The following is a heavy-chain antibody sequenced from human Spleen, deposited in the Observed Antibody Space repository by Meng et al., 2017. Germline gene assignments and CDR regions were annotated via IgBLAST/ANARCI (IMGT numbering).Heavy chain of an antibody. CDR1: GHTFTSYG. Sequence: ASVKVSCKASGHTFTSYGVTWVRQAPGQGLEWMGWISTYNGDTNYAENLQGRVTMTTDTSTGTAYMELRSLRSDDTAVYYCARDENISLGKLFGDYWGQGTLVTVSS. J-gene: IGHJ4*02. V-gene: IGHV1-18*01. CDR2: ISTYNGDT. D-gene: IGHD2-21*01. CDR3: ARDENISLGKLFGDY.